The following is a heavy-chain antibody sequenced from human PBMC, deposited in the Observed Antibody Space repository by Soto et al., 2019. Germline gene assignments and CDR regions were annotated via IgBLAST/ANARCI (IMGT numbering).Heavy chain of an antibody. J-gene: IGHJ6*02. CDR2: IIPIFGTA. D-gene: IGHD3-3*01. CDR1: GGTFSSSA. V-gene: IGHV1-69*12. Sequence: QVQLVPSGAEVKKPGSSVKVSCKASGGTFSSSAISWVRQAPGQGLEWMGGIIPIFGTANYAQTFQGSVTITADEATSTAYMELSSLRAEDTAVYYCARTAITIFGVAPDAGMDVWGQGTTVTGSS. CDR3: ARTAITIFGVAPDAGMDV.